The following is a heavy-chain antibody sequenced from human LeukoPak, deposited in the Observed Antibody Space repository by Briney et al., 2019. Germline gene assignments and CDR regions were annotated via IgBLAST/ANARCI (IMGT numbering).Heavy chain of an antibody. CDR3: ASHHYYDSSGLDDYFDF. V-gene: IGHV3-23*01. CDR2: ISGSGDST. Sequence: PGGSLRLSCAASGFTFSSYAMSWVRQAPGKGLEWVSPISGSGDSTYYADSVKGRFTISRDNSKNTLYLQMNSLRAEDTAVYYCASHHYYDSSGLDDYFDFWGQGTLVTVST. D-gene: IGHD3-22*01. J-gene: IGHJ4*02. CDR1: GFTFSSYA.